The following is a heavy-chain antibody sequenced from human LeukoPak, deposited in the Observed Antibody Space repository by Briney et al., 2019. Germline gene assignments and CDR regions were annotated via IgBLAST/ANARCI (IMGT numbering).Heavy chain of an antibody. D-gene: IGHD3-22*01. V-gene: IGHV1-69*05. CDR3: AREGMRGYYDSSGYYWSNAFDI. CDR1: GGTFSGYA. Sequence: SVKVSCKASGGTFSGYAISWVRQAPGQGLEWMGGIIPIFGTANYAQKFQGRVTITTDESTSTAYMELSSLRSEDTAVYYCAREGMRGYYDSSGYYWSNAFDIWGQGTMVTVSS. J-gene: IGHJ3*02. CDR2: IIPIFGTA.